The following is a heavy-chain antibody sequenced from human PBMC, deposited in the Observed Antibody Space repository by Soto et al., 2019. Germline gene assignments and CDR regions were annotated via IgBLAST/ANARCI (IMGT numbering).Heavy chain of an antibody. Sequence: GGSLRLSCAASGFTFTRYSMNWVRQAPGKGLEWVSSISSTTNYIYYGDSMKGRFTISRDNAKNSLYLEMNSLRAEDTAVYYCARESEDLTSNFDYWGQGTLVTVSS. J-gene: IGHJ4*02. V-gene: IGHV3-21*06. CDR2: ISSTTNYI. CDR3: ARESEDLTSNFDY. CDR1: GFTFTRYS.